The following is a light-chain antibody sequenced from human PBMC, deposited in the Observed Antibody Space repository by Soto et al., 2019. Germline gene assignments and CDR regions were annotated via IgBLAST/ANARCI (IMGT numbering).Light chain of an antibody. J-gene: IGLJ1*01. V-gene: IGLV2-14*01. CDR1: SSDVGGYNF. Sequence: QSVRNRAPSASGAPGRAVTISCTGASSDVGGYNFVSWYQQHPGKAPKLLIYEVTKRPSGVSNRFSGSKSGYTASLTISGLRAEDEADYYCNSQTRSGIRVFGTGTKVTVL. CDR3: NSQTRSGIRV. CDR2: EVT.